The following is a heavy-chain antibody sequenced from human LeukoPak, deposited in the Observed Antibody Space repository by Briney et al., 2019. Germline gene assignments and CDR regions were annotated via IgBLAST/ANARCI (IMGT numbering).Heavy chain of an antibody. J-gene: IGHJ4*02. CDR1: GFTVSSNY. CDR2: ISSSSSYI. D-gene: IGHD3-22*01. V-gene: IGHV3-21*01. CDR3: ARDRTLYDSSGYSN. Sequence: PGGSLRLSCAASGFTVSSNYMSWVRQAPGKGLEWVSSISSSSSYIYYADSVKGRFTISRDNAKNSLYLQMNSLRAEDTAVYYCARDRTLYDSSGYSNWGQGTLVTVSS.